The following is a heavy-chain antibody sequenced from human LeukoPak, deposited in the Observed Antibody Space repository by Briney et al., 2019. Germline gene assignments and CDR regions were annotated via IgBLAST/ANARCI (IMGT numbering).Heavy chain of an antibody. Sequence: GGSLRLSCAASGFTVSSNYMSWVRHALGEGLEWVSVIYSGGNTCYADAVKGRFTISRDSSKDTPYLQMNSLRAEDTAVYYCARGRPYFDYWGQGTLVTVSS. CDR1: GFTVSSNY. CDR3: ARGRPYFDY. D-gene: IGHD2-21*01. V-gene: IGHV3-53*01. J-gene: IGHJ4*02. CDR2: IYSGGNT.